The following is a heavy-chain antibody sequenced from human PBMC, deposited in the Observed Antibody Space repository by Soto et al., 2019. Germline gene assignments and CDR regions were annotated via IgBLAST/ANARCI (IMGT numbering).Heavy chain of an antibody. V-gene: IGHV3-30*18. Sequence: PGGSLRLSCAASGFTFSSYDMHWVRQAPGKGLEWVAVISYDGSNKYYADSVKGRFTISRDNSKNTLYLQMNSLRAEDTAVYYCAKDWVVVGPAGDYYGRDVWGQGTRVTVSS. J-gene: IGHJ6*02. D-gene: IGHD2-2*01. CDR3: AKDWVVVGPAGDYYGRDV. CDR1: GFTFSSYD. CDR2: ISYDGSNK.